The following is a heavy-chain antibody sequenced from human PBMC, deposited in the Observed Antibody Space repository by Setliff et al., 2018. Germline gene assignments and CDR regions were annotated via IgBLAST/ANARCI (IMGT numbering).Heavy chain of an antibody. Sequence: ASVKVSSKASGYTFTSYAMNWVRQAPGQGLEWMGWINTNTGNPTYAQGFTGRFVFSLDTSVSTAYLQISSLKAEDTAVYYCARDCRGGGSCRPYDYYGMEVWGQGTTVTVSS. CDR3: ARDCRGGGSCRPYDYYGMEV. CDR2: INTNTGNP. V-gene: IGHV7-4-1*02. CDR1: GYTFTSYA. D-gene: IGHD2-15*01. J-gene: IGHJ6*02.